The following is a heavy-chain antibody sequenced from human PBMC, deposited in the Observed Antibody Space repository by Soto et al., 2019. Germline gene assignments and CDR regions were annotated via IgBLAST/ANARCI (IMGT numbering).Heavy chain of an antibody. CDR1: GYTFTSYY. V-gene: IGHV1-2*02. CDR2: INPNRGGT. J-gene: IGHJ5*02. Sequence: ASVKVSCKASGYTFTSYYMHWVRQAPGQGLEWMGWINPNRGGTNYAQKFQGRVTMTRDTSISTAYMELSRLRSDDTAVYYWARDEFIYCSSTSCYKRWFDPWGQGTLVTVSS. CDR3: ARDEFIYCSSTSCYKRWFDP. D-gene: IGHD2-2*02.